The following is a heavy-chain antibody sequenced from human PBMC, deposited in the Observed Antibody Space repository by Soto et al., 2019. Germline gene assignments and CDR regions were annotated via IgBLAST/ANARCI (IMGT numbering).Heavy chain of an antibody. CDR3: ARAGLDYGGNSRWFDL. Sequence: QVQLVQSGAEEKKPGASVKVSCKASGYTFTSYYMHWVRQAPGQGLEWLGIINTSGGSTSYAQKFQVRVAMTRDTSTSTVYMELSSLRSEDTSVYYCARAGLDYGGNSRWFDLWGQGILVTVSA. J-gene: IGHJ5*02. CDR1: GYTFTSYY. D-gene: IGHD4-17*01. CDR2: INTSGGST. V-gene: IGHV1-46*01.